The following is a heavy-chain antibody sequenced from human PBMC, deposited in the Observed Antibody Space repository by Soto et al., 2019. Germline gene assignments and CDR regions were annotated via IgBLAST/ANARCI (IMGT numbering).Heavy chain of an antibody. CDR1: GFSFSKSD. J-gene: IGHJ4*02. V-gene: IGHV3-30*03. Sequence: QVQLVESGGGVVQPGKSLRLSCAAAGFSFSKSDMHCVRQAPGEGLQWVALISDDGGNEQYGDSVKGRFTISRDNSKNTLFLQMDSLRPEDTAVYFCVRVLSHLGSYPSFDNWGQGSLVIVTS. CDR3: VRVLSHLGSYPSFDN. CDR2: ISDDGGNE. D-gene: IGHD1-26*01.